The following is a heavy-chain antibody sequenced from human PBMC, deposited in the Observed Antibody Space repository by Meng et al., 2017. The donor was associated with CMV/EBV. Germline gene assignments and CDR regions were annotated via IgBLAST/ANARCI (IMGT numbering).Heavy chain of an antibody. CDR1: GGSISSSSYY. D-gene: IGHD3-9*01. J-gene: IGHJ6*02. CDR3: ASTGRLAPYYYYGMDV. Sequence: GSLRLSCTVSGGSISSSSYYRGWIRQPPGKGLEWIGSIYYSGSTYYNPSLKSRVTISVDTSKNQFSLKLSSVTAADTAVYYCASTGRLAPYYYYGMDVWGQGTTVTVSS. V-gene: IGHV4-39*01. CDR2: IYYSGST.